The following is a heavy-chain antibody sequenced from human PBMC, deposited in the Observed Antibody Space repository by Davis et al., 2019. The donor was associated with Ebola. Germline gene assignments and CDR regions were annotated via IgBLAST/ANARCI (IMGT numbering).Heavy chain of an antibody. D-gene: IGHD1-1*01. V-gene: IGHV5-51*01. J-gene: IGHJ4*02. Sequence: GESLKISCKGFGYSFIGYWIGWVRQMPGKGLEWMGIIYPGDSDTRYSPSFQGQVTISADKSISTAYLQWSSLKASDTAMYYCTRHATRDTSGKTGIDYWGQGTQVTVSS. CDR1: GYSFIGYW. CDR3: TRHATRDTSGKTGIDY. CDR2: IYPGDSDT.